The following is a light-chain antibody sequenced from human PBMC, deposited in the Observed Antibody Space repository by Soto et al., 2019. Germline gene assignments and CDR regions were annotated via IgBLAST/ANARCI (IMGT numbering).Light chain of an antibody. CDR1: QSISNY. CDR3: QQSYSTPRT. CDR2: AAS. Sequence: DIQMTQSPSSLSASVGDRVTITCRASQSISNYLDWYQQKPGKAPKLLIYAASSIQSGVPSRFSRSGSGADVTLASTSLHPVDCATYYCQQSYSTPRTVGQGTKLEI. J-gene: IGKJ2*01. V-gene: IGKV1-39*01.